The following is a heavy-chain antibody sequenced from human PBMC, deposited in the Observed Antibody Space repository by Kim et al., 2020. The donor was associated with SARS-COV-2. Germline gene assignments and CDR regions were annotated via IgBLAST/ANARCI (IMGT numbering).Heavy chain of an antibody. J-gene: IGHJ4*02. CDR3: ASGNQLLPEIDY. D-gene: IGHD2-2*01. V-gene: IGHV4-31*03. Sequence: SETLSLTCTVSGGSISSGGYYWSWIRQHPGKGLEWIGYIYYSGSTYYNPSLKSRVTISVDTSKNQFSLKLSSVTAADTAVYYCASGNQLLPEIDYWGQGTLVTVSS. CDR1: GGSISSGGYY. CDR2: IYYSGST.